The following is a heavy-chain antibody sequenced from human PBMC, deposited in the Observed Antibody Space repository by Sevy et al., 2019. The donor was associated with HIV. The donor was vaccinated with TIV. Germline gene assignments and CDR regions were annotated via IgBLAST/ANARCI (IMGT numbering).Heavy chain of an antibody. D-gene: IGHD3-16*01. CDR2: IYHSGST. V-gene: IGHV4-4*02. CDR3: ARGGETPRGFDP. CDR1: GGSISSVNW. J-gene: IGHJ5*02. Sequence: SETLSLTCAVSGGSISSVNWWHWVRQPLGKGLEWIVEIYHSGSTNYNPSLKSRVTISVDNSKNQFSLKLSSVTAADTAVYYCARGGETPRGFDPWGQGSLVTVSS.